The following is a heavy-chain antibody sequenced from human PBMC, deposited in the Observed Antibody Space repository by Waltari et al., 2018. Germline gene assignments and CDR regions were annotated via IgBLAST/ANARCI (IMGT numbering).Heavy chain of an antibody. D-gene: IGHD5-12*01. CDR1: GYTFTSSA. Sequence: QVQLVQSGAEVKKPGASVKVSCKASGYTFTSSAMHWLRQAPGQRLEWMGWINAGNGNTKYSQKFQGRVTITRDTSASTAYMELSSLRSEDTAVYYCARGDITPYWFDPWGQGTLVTVSS. CDR3: ARGDITPYWFDP. CDR2: INAGNGNT. V-gene: IGHV1-3*01. J-gene: IGHJ5*02.